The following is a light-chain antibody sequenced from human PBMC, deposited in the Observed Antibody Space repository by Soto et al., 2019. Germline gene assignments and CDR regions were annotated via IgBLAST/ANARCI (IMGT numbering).Light chain of an antibody. CDR1: SSDIGGYNY. CDR3: SSYGASSTL. CDR2: DVS. Sequence: QSTLTQPASVSGSPGQSITIPCTGTSSDIGGYNYVSWYQQHPGKVPKLMIFDVSYRPSGISDRFSGSKSGNTASLTISGLQPEDEADYYCSSYGASSTLFGGGTKLTVL. J-gene: IGLJ2*01. V-gene: IGLV2-14*03.